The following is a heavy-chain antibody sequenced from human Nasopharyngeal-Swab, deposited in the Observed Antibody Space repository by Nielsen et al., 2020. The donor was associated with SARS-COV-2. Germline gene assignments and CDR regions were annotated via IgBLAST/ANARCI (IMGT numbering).Heavy chain of an antibody. Sequence: GESLKISCAASGFTFNKFWMSWVRQAPGKGLEWVANIKQDGSEKYYVDSVRGRFTISRDNTKNSVYLQLNSLRAEDTAIYYCAKESRGYTYGYWDPGYYFYGMDVWGQGTTVTVSS. V-gene: IGHV3-7*01. CDR2: IKQDGSEK. D-gene: IGHD5-18*01. CDR3: AKESRGYTYGYWDPGYYFYGMDV. CDR1: GFTFNKFW. J-gene: IGHJ6*02.